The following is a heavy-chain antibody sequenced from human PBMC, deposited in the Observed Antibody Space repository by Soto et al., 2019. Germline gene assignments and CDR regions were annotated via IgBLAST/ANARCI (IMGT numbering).Heavy chain of an antibody. D-gene: IGHD6-13*01. CDR1: GGSISGAGYY. V-gene: IGHV4-31*03. Sequence: QVQLQESGPGLVEPSQTLSLTCTVSGGSISGAGYYWSLIRQNPGKGLEWIGYIYYSGTTYYNPSLKSRLTISVDTSQTQLSLNLKSVTAADTAVYYCARAWTAAAGWANWFDLWGQGTLVTVSS. CDR3: ARAWTAAAGWANWFDL. CDR2: IYYSGTT. J-gene: IGHJ5*02.